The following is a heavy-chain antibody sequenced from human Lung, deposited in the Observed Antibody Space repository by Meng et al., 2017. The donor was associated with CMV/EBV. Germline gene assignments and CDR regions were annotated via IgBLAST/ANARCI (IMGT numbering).Heavy chain of an antibody. Sequence: GGSXRLXCVASPGFILSGYSMHWVRQAPGKGLEWVALISYDGSTEYYADSVRGRFSISRDNSKETLYVHMISLRPEDTDTYYCARERTTLSYSGMDVWGQGTTVTVSS. CDR2: ISYDGSTE. V-gene: IGHV3-30*04. J-gene: IGHJ6*02. CDR1: PGFILSGYS. D-gene: IGHD4-17*01. CDR3: ARERTTLSYSGMDV.